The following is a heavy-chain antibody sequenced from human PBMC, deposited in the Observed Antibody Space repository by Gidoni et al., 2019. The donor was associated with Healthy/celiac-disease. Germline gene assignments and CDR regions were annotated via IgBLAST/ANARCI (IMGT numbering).Heavy chain of an antibody. Sequence: EVQLVESGGGLVKPGGSLRLSCAASGFTFSRYSMTWVRQSPGKGLGWVSSMSSSSSDIYYADSVKGRFTISRDNAKNSLYLQMNSLRAEDTAVYYCARDALDSGYDSYYYYYYGMDVWGQGTTVTVSS. J-gene: IGHJ6*02. CDR2: MSSSSSDI. CDR3: ARDALDSGYDSYYYYYYGMDV. V-gene: IGHV3-21*01. CDR1: GFTFSRYS. D-gene: IGHD5-12*01.